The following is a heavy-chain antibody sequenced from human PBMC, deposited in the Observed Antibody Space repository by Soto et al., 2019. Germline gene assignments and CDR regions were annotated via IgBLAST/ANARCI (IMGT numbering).Heavy chain of an antibody. V-gene: IGHV3-23*01. CDR2: ISDNGGTT. D-gene: IGHD2-2*01. CDR1: EFTFSNYA. Sequence: GGSLRLSCAASEFTFSNYAMSWVRQAPGKGLEWVSSISDNGGTTYYADSVKGRFTISGDNSKNTLYLQMNSLRAEDTAVYYCARDYCSSTSCYLHPWGQGTLVTVSS. J-gene: IGHJ5*02. CDR3: ARDYCSSTSCYLHP.